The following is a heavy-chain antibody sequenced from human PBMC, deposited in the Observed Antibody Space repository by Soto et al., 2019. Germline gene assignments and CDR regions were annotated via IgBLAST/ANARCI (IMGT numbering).Heavy chain of an antibody. D-gene: IGHD3-3*01. J-gene: IGHJ6*02. V-gene: IGHV3-21*01. CDR3: ARNVLRFLEWPPYGMDV. Sequence: GGSLRLSCAASGFTFSSYSMNWVRQAPGKGLESVSSISSSSSYIYYADSLKGRFTISRDNAKNSTYLQMNSLRAEDTAVYYCARNVLRFLEWPPYGMDVWGQGTTVTVSS. CDR2: ISSSSSYI. CDR1: GFTFSSYS.